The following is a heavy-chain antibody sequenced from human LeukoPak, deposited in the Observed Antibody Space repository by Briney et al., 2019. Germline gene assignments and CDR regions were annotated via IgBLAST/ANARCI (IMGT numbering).Heavy chain of an antibody. D-gene: IGHD3-10*01. Sequence: SETLSLTCTVSGVSTSSGAYYWSWSRQHPVKGLEWIGYIYYSGATYYNPSLKSRATISVDTSKNQFSLNLSSVTAADTAVYYCARVLVGSSGSYDAFDIWGQGTMVTVSS. J-gene: IGHJ3*02. CDR1: GVSTSSGAYY. CDR3: ARVLVGSSGSYDAFDI. CDR2: IYYSGAT. V-gene: IGHV4-31*03.